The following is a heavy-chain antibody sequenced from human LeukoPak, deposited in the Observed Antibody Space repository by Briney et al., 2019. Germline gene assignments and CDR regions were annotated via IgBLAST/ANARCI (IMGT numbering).Heavy chain of an antibody. CDR1: GGSFSGYY. CDR3: ARGLSPRINMVRGVRPPFRGVFDY. V-gene: IGHV4-34*01. J-gene: IGHJ4*02. Sequence: SGTLSLTCAVYGGSFSGYYWSWIRQPPGKGLEWIGEITNPGSTNYNPSLKSRVTISVDTSKNQFSLKSSSVTAADTAVYYCARGLSPRINMVRGVRPPFRGVFDYWGQGTLVTVSA. D-gene: IGHD3-10*01. CDR2: ITNPGST.